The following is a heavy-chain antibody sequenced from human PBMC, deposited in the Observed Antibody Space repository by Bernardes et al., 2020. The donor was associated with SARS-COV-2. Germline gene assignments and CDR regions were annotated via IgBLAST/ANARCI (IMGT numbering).Heavy chain of an antibody. CDR2: IYYPGSI. J-gene: IGHJ5*02. V-gene: IGHV4-61*01. CDR3: VRGTGFCSGGSCGWIDP. Sequence: ETLSLTCSVSRGSVSFGSNYWTSIRQPPGKGLEWIGYIYYPGSINYNPSLKSRVTISVDTSKNQFSLKLTSVTAADTAVYYCVRGTGFCSGGSCGWIDPWGEGTLVSVYS. D-gene: IGHD2-15*01. CDR1: RGSVSFGSNY.